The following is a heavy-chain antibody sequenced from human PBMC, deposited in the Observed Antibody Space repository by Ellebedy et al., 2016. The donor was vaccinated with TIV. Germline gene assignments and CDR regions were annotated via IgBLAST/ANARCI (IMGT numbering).Heavy chain of an antibody. V-gene: IGHV3-48*03. Sequence: GGSLRLSCAASGFAFNNYNMIWVRQATGKGLEWISYISSDGITTDYADSVKGRFTISRDNAKASVYLQMNSLGAEDTAVYYCARDMGRWLQFLAYWGQGTLVTVSS. CDR1: GFAFNNYN. J-gene: IGHJ4*02. CDR2: ISSDGITT. D-gene: IGHD5-24*01. CDR3: ARDMGRWLQFLAY.